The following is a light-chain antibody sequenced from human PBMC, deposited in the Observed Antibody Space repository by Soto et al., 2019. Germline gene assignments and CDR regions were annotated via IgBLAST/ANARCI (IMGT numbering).Light chain of an antibody. V-gene: IGLV2-23*02. J-gene: IGLJ2*01. CDR1: SSDVGSYNL. CDR3: SSYAGSSIYVV. Sequence: QSALTQPASVSGSPGQSITICCTGTSSDVGSYNLVSWYQQHPDKAPKLMIFEVNKRPSGVSNRFSGSKSGNTASLTISGLQAEDDADYYCSSYAGSSIYVVFGGGTKLTVL. CDR2: EVN.